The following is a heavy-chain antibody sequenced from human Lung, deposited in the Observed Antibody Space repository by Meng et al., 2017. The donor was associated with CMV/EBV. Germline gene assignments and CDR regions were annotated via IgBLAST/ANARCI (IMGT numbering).Heavy chain of an antibody. CDR3: ARLVFGGAFDI. D-gene: IGHD2-2*01. CDR1: GFTFSSYW. V-gene: IGHV3-7*01. Sequence: SLKISCAASGFTFSSYWMSWVRQAPGKGLEWVANIKQDGSEKYYVDSVKGRFTISRDNAKNSLYLQMNSLRAEDTAVYYCARLVFGGAFDIWGQGTMVTVSS. CDR2: IKQDGSEK. J-gene: IGHJ3*02.